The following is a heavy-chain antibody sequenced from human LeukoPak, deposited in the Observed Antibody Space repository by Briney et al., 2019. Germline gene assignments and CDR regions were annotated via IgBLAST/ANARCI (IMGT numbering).Heavy chain of an antibody. CDR1: GGSISSYY. CDR3: ARHLVGSSWYDLSNYYYGMDV. D-gene: IGHD6-13*01. V-gene: IGHV4-59*08. Sequence: SETLSLTCTVSGGSISSYYWSWIRQPPGKGLQWIGYIYYSGSTNYNPPLKSRVTISVDTSKNQFSLKLSSVTAADTAVYYCARHLVGSSWYDLSNYYYGMDVWANGPWSPSP. CDR2: IYYSGST. J-gene: IGHJ6*02.